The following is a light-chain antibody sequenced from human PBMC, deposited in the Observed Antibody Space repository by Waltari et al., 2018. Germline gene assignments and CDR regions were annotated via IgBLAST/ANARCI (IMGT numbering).Light chain of an antibody. Sequence: QSVLPPPPSASGTPGQRVTTSCSGSNSNIGSNVVNWYQQVPGTAPKLLIYSNDQRPSGVPDRFSGSKSGTSASLAITGLQSEDEADYYCASWDDRLTGVVFGGGTKVTVL. CDR3: ASWDDRLTGVV. V-gene: IGLV1-44*01. J-gene: IGLJ3*02. CDR2: SND. CDR1: NSNIGSNV.